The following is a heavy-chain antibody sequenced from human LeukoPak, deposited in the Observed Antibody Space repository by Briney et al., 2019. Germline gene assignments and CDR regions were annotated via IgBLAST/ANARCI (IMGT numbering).Heavy chain of an antibody. CDR3: ARIEWERLGRAFDI. CDR1: EFTFSSYA. Sequence: GGSLRLSCAASEFTFSSYAMSWVRQAPGKGLEWVSSIYSAGATHYAESVKGRFTISRDNSKNTLYLQMNSLRAEDMAVYYCARIEWERLGRAFDIWGQGTMVTVSS. J-gene: IGHJ3*02. V-gene: IGHV3-53*01. D-gene: IGHD1-26*01. CDR2: IYSAGAT.